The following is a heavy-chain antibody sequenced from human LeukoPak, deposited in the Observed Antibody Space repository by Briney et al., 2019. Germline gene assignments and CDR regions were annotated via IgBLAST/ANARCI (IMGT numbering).Heavy chain of an antibody. CDR1: GGSISSYY. CDR3: ASSSDSSGYYWVY. J-gene: IGHJ4*02. D-gene: IGHD3-22*01. Sequence: SETLSLTCTVSGGSISSYYWSWIRQPPGKGLEWIGYIYYSGSTNYNPSLKSRVTISVDTSKNQFSLKLSSVTAADTAVYYCASSSDSSGYYWVYWGQGTLVTVSS. V-gene: IGHV4-59*12. CDR2: IYYSGST.